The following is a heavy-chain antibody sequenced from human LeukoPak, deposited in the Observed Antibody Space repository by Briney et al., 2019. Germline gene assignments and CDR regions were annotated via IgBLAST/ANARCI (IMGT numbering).Heavy chain of an antibody. Sequence: GGSLRLSCVASGITFSNYAVSWVRQAPEKGLDWVSVISGSAHKVRYADSVKGRFTISRDNSENIVYLQMNNLRVEDTAVYYCAGRPTGYSSGYIHWGQGTLVTVSS. D-gene: IGHD5-18*01. V-gene: IGHV3-23*01. J-gene: IGHJ4*02. CDR2: ISGSAHKV. CDR3: AGRPTGYSSGYIH. CDR1: GITFSNYA.